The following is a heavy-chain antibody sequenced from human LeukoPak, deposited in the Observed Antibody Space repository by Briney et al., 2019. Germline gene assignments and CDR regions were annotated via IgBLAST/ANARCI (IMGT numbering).Heavy chain of an antibody. J-gene: IGHJ4*02. Sequence: SETLSLTCTVSGGSISSYYWSWIRQSPGKGLEWVGYIYYRGSTSYSPSLKSRVTISVDTSKNQFSLKLRTVTAADTAVYYCAIFPLNYAEYYFDYWGQGILVTVSS. CDR2: IYYRGST. D-gene: IGHD2-2*01. CDR3: AIFPLNYAEYYFDY. CDR1: GGSISSYY. V-gene: IGHV4-59*08.